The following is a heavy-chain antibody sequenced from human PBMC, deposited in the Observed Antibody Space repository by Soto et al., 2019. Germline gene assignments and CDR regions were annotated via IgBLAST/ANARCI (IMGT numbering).Heavy chain of an antibody. D-gene: IGHD3-10*01. Sequence: SETLSLTCTVSGGSISSSSYYWGWIRQPPGKGLEWIGSIYYSGCTYYNPSLKSRVTISVDTSKNQFSLKLSSVTAADTAVYYCARLWFGELLSYWFDPWGQGTLVTVSS. CDR1: GGSISSSSYY. J-gene: IGHJ5*02. CDR2: IYYSGCT. V-gene: IGHV4-39*01. CDR3: ARLWFGELLSYWFDP.